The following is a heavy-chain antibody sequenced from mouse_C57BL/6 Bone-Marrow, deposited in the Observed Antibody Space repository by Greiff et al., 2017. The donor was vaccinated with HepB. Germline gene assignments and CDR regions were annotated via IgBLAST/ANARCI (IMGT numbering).Heavy chain of an antibody. CDR2: INPSSGYT. CDR3: AIWFGGDY. D-gene: IGHD2-2*01. Sequence: QVQLQQSGAELARPGASVKMSCKASGYTFTSYTMHWVKQRPGQGLEWIGYINPSSGYTKYNQKFKDKATLTADKSSSTAYMQLSSMTSEDSAVYYCAIWFGGDYWGQGTTLTVSS. V-gene: IGHV1-4*01. J-gene: IGHJ2*01. CDR1: GYTFTSYT.